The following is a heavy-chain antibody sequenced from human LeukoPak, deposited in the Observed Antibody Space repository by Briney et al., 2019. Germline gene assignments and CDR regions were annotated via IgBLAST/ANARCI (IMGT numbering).Heavy chain of an antibody. CDR1: GGSISSYY. CDR3: ARDHNPHYDILTGYYRGVDYGMDV. Sequence: PSETLSLTCTVSGGSISSYYWSWIRQPPGKGLEWIGYIYYSGSTNYNPSLKNRVTISVDTSKNQFSLKLSSVTAADTAVYYCARDHNPHYDILTGYYRGVDYGMDVWGKGTTVTVSS. J-gene: IGHJ6*04. CDR2: IYYSGST. D-gene: IGHD3-9*01. V-gene: IGHV4-59*01.